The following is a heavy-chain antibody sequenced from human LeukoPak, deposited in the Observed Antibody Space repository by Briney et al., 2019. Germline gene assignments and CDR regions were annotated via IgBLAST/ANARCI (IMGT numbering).Heavy chain of an antibody. Sequence: GGSLRLSCAASGFTFSSYAMSWVRQAPGKGLEWVSAISGSGGSTYYADSVKGRFTISRDNSKNTLYLQMNSLRAEDTAVYYCAKDGGYSYGYGNRFDPWGQGTLVTVSS. J-gene: IGHJ5*02. V-gene: IGHV3-23*01. CDR1: GFTFSSYA. CDR2: ISGSGGST. D-gene: IGHD5-18*01. CDR3: AKDGGYSYGYGNRFDP.